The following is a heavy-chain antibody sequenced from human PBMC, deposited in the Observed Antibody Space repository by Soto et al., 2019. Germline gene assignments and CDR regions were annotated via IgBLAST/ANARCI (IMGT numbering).Heavy chain of an antibody. V-gene: IGHV3-20*04. D-gene: IGHD3-22*01. J-gene: IGHJ6*02. CDR1: GFTIDDYG. Sequence: GGSLRLSCATSGFTIDDYGMSWVRQVPGKGLEWVPGMYWKGGNTHYADSVKGRFTISRDNAKKSLYLQLDSLRPDDTALYYFAASRGFDSSGYSGYYYGMDVWGQGTTVTVSS. CDR2: MYWKGGNT. CDR3: AASRGFDSSGYSGYYYGMDV.